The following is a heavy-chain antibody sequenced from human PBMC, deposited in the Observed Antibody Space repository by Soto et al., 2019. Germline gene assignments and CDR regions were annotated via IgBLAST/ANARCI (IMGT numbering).Heavy chain of an antibody. CDR3: ARDRLPGLEGMDV. V-gene: IGHV3-21*01. D-gene: IGHD1-1*01. CDR1: GFTFSSYG. J-gene: IGHJ6*02. CDR2: ISSSSSYI. Sequence: GGSLRLSCAASGFTFSSYGMNWVRQAPGKGLEWVSSISSSSSYIYYADSVKGRFTISRDNAKNSLYLQMNSPRAEDTAVYYCARDRLPGLEGMDVWGQGTTVTVSS.